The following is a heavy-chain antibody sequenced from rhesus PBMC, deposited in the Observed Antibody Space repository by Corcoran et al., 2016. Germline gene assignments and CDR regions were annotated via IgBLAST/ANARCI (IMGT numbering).Heavy chain of an antibody. Sequence: EVQLVQSGAEVKKPGASVKISCTASGYTFTDYYLLLGPQAPCKGLEWMGRVDPEEGEAIHAQKFQDRVTSTADTSTDTAYMELSSLRSEDTAVYYWAAGIVVTHYGLDSWGQGVVVTVSS. J-gene: IGHJ6*01. CDR3: AAGIVVTHYGLDS. CDR2: VDPEEGEA. CDR1: GYTFTDYY. V-gene: IGHV1-111*02. D-gene: IGHD3-28*01.